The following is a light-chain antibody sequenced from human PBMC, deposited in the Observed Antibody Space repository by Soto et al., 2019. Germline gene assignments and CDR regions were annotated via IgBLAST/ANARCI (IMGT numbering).Light chain of an antibody. V-gene: IGKV3-20*01. CDR2: GAS. CDR3: QQYGSSPLYT. Sequence: EIVLTQSPGTLSLSPGERATLSCRASQSVSSSYLAWYQQKPGQAPRLLIYGASSRATGIPDRFSGSGSGTDFTLTIRILEPEDFAVYYCQQYGSSPLYTFGQGTKLEIK. CDR1: QSVSSSY. J-gene: IGKJ2*01.